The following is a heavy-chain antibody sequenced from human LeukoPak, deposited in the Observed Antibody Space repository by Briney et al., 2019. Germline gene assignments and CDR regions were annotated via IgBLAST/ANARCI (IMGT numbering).Heavy chain of an antibody. J-gene: IGHJ3*02. Sequence: SETLSLTCAVYGGSFSGYYWSWIRQPPGKGLEWIGEINHSGSTNYNPSLKSRVTMSVDASKNQFSLKLSSVTAADTAVYYCASPLQGYGSAAYYNGRSAGRFDIWGQGALVSVSS. V-gene: IGHV4-34*01. D-gene: IGHD3-10*01. CDR1: GGSFSGYY. CDR2: INHSGST. CDR3: ASPLQGYGSAAYYNGRSAGRFDI.